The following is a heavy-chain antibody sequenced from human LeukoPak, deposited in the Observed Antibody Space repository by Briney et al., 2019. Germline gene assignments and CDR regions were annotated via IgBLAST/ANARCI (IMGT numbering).Heavy chain of an antibody. CDR2: ISGSGGST. J-gene: IGHJ3*02. D-gene: IGHD2-21*01. Sequence: PGGSLRLSCAASGFTFSTYAMSWVRQAPGKGLEWVSGISGSGGSTYYTDSVKGRFTISRDNSKNTLYLQMNSLRAEDTAVYYCAKDRYWNRGGDGIWGQGTMVIV. CDR1: GFTFSTYA. CDR3: AKDRYWNRGGDGI. V-gene: IGHV3-23*01.